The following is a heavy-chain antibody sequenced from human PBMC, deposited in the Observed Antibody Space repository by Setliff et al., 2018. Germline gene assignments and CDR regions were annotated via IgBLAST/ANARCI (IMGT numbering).Heavy chain of an antibody. CDR1: GYTFSSYA. CDR3: ARASRFGTTVWKGDYYMDV. V-gene: IGHV7-4-1*02. D-gene: IGHD4-4*01. Sequence: ASVKVSCKASGYTFSSYAMGWTRQAPGQRLEWMGWINTNTGNPSYAQDFTGRLVFSLDTSVSTAYLQISSLKAEDSAVYYCARASRFGTTVWKGDYYMDVWGKGTTVTVSS. J-gene: IGHJ6*03. CDR2: INTNTGNP.